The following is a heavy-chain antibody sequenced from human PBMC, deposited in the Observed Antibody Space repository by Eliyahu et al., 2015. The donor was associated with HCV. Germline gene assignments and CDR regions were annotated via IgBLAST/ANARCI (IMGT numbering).Heavy chain of an antibody. J-gene: IGHJ6*02. V-gene: IGHV1-24*01. CDR2: FDPEQGET. Sequence: QVQLLQSGADVXKPGXSVXVXXKXSGNSLSALXIHXVRQAPGKGLEWMGGFDPEQGETVYAHKFRGRVTLTQDTSTDTASMDLSSLRSEDTAVYYCVKGFWGNFYYGMDIWGQGTTVIVSS. CDR3: VKGFWGNFYYGMDI. CDR1: GNSLSALX. D-gene: IGHD3-16*01.